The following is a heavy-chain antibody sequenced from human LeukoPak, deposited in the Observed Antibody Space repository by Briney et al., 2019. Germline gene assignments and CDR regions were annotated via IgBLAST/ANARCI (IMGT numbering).Heavy chain of an antibody. CDR2: ISGSGGST. Sequence: GGSLRLSCAASGFTFSSYAMSWVRQAPGKGLEWASAISGSGGSTYYADSVKGRFTISRDNSKNTLHLQMNSLRAEDTAVYYCAKGPMVRGVIIGGELDYWGQGTLVTVSS. D-gene: IGHD3-10*01. V-gene: IGHV3-23*01. CDR1: GFTFSSYA. CDR3: AKGPMVRGVIIGGELDY. J-gene: IGHJ4*02.